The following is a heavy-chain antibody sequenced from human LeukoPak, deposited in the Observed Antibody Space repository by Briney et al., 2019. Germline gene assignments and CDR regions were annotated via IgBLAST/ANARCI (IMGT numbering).Heavy chain of an antibody. V-gene: IGHV3-48*01. J-gene: IGHJ4*02. CDR1: GFTFGSYS. CDR2: ISSSSSTI. D-gene: IGHD3-10*01. Sequence: GGSLRLSCAASGFTFGSYSMSWVRQAPGKGLEWVSGISSSSSTIYYADSVKGRFTISRDNAKNSLCLQMNSLRAEDTAVYYCAGELLGLSFDYWGQGTLVTVSS. CDR3: AGELLGLSFDY.